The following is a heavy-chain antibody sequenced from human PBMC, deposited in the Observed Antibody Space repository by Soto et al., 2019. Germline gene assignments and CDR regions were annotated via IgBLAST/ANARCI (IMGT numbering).Heavy chain of an antibody. CDR2: VSDSGCYT. CDR1: GFTFSSSA. CDR3: ATGRYCSSAACLAAE. J-gene: IGHJ4*02. D-gene: IGHD2-2*01. Sequence: EVQLLESGGGVVQPGGSLRLSCAASGFTFSSSAILWVRQAPGTGLEWVSAVSDSGCYTSYTDSVRGRFTISRDNSKNTVFLQMNSLRAEDTALYYCATGRYCSSAACLAAEWGQGTLITVSS. V-gene: IGHV3-23*01.